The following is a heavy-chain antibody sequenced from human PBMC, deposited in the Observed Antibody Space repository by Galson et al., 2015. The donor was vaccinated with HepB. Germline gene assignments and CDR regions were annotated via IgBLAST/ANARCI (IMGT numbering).Heavy chain of an antibody. CDR2: IIPIFGTA. CDR1: GGTFSSYA. V-gene: IGHV1-69*06. D-gene: IGHD3-22*01. Sequence: SVKVSCKASGGTFSSYAISWVRQAPGQGLEWMGGIIPIFGTANYAQKFQGRVTITADKSTSTAYMELSSLRSEDTAVYYCARDSYDSSGYPRYYYWGQGTLVTVSS. J-gene: IGHJ4*02. CDR3: ARDSYDSSGYPRYYY.